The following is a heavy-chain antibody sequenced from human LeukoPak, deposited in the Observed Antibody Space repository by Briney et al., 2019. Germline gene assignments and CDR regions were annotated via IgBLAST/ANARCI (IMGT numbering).Heavy chain of an antibody. V-gene: IGHV4-59*08. Sequence: PSETLSLTCTVSGGSISSYYWSWIRQPPGKGLEWIGYIYYSGSTNYNPPLKSRVTISVDTSKNQFSLKLSSVTAADTAVYYCARHYGSGSYYPHYFDYWGQGTLVTVSS. CDR2: IYYSGST. D-gene: IGHD3-10*01. CDR3: ARHYGSGSYYPHYFDY. J-gene: IGHJ4*02. CDR1: GGSISSYY.